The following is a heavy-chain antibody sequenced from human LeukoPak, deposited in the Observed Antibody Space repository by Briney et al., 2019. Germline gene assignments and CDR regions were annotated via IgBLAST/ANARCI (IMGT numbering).Heavy chain of an antibody. CDR1: GGTFSSYA. CDR2: IFPIFGTA. Sequence: VASVKVSCKAAGGTFSSYAISWVRQAPGQGLEWMGGIFPIFGTANYAQKFQGRVTITADESTSTAYMELSSLRSEDTAVYYCARSPYYYDSSGYYLDYWGQGTLVTVSS. V-gene: IGHV1-69*13. D-gene: IGHD3-22*01. J-gene: IGHJ4*02. CDR3: ARSPYYYDSSGYYLDY.